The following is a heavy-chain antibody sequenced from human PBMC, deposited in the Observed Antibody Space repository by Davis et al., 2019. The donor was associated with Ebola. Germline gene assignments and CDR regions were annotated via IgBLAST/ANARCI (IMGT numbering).Heavy chain of an antibody. D-gene: IGHD6-13*01. CDR3: ARGRTAGYYYYGMDV. CDR1: GGSFSGYY. CDR2: INHSGST. V-gene: IGHV4-34*01. Sequence: MPSETLSLTCAVYGGSFSGYYWSWIRQPPGKGLEWIGEINHSGSTNYTPSLKSRVTISVDTSKNQFSLKLSSVTAADTAVYYCARGRTAGYYYYGMDVWGQGTTVTVSS. J-gene: IGHJ6*02.